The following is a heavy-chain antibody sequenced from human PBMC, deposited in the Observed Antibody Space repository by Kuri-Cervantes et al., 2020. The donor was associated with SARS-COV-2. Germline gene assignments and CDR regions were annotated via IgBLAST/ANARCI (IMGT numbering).Heavy chain of an antibody. D-gene: IGHD3-3*01. CDR1: GGTFSSYA. CDR3: ARDGSYDGYYYYGMDV. V-gene: IGHV1-69*06. CDR2: IIPIFGTA. Sequence: SVKVSCKASGGTFSSYAISWVRQAPGQGLEWMGGIIPIFGTANYAQKFQGRVTITADKSTSTAYMELSRLRSVDTAVYYCARDGSYDGYYYYGMDVWGQGTTVTVSS. J-gene: IGHJ6*02.